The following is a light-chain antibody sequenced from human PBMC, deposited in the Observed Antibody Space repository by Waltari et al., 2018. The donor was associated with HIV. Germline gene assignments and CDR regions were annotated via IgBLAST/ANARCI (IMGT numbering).Light chain of an antibody. J-gene: IGKJ5*01. V-gene: IGKV1D-13*01. CDR3: QQYKNFPIT. CDR1: QAISTS. Sequence: AIHLTQSPSSLSASLGDRVTLTGRASQAISTSLAWYQQRLGSPPKLLIYDVSSLDRGVPSRFSGSGFDTHFTLTINGLRAEDFATYHCQQYKNFPITFGRGTRLEIK. CDR2: DVS.